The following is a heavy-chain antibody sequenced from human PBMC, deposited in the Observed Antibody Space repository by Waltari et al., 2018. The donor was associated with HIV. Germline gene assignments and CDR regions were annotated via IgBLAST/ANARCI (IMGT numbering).Heavy chain of an antibody. D-gene: IGHD3-22*01. CDR1: VFTFSIYA. Sequence: EVQLLESGGTLVQPGGSLRLSCAAYVFTFSIYAMNWVRQAAGEGLELGSAVSGSGVDTYYADSVKGRFTISRDNSKNTLYLQMNSLRAEDTAIYYCAKAYDSGGHYFERGGDYWGQGTLVTVSS. CDR3: AKAYDSGGHYFERGGDY. J-gene: IGHJ4*02. V-gene: IGHV3-23*01. CDR2: VSGSGVDT.